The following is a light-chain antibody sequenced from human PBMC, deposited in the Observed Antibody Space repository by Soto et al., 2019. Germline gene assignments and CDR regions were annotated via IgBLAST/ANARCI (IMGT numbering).Light chain of an antibody. CDR3: QQLNSYPIT. Sequence: IQLTQSPSSLSASVGDRVTITCRASQVIGRYLAWYQQKLGKAPKLLIYSASTLQSGVPSGFTGSGSGTDFTLTISSLQPEDFATYYCQQLNSYPITFGQGTRLEIK. V-gene: IGKV1-9*01. CDR1: QVIGRY. CDR2: SAS. J-gene: IGKJ5*01.